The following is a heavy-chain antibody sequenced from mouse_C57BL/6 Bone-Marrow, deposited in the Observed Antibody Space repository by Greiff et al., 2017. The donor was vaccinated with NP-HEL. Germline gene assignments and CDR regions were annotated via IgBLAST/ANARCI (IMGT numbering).Heavy chain of an antibody. V-gene: IGHV1-42*01. CDR2: INPSTGGT. D-gene: IGHD1-1*01. CDR1: GYSFTGYY. J-gene: IGHJ1*03. Sequence: EVQLQESGPELVKPGASVKISCKASGYSFTGYYMNWVKQSPEKSLEWIGEINPSTGGTTYNQKFKAKATLTVDKSSSTAYMQLKSLTSEDSAVYYCAGGGTVVAQGYWYFDVWGTGTTVTVSS. CDR3: AGGGTVVAQGYWYFDV.